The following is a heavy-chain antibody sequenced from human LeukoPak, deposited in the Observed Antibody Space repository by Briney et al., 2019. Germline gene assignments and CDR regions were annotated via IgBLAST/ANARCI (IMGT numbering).Heavy chain of an antibody. Sequence: SSETLSLTCTVSGGSISSYYWSWIRQPAGKGLEWIGRIYTSGSTNYNPSLKSRVTMSVDTSKSQFSLKLSSVTAADTAVYYCARGGRIAAAGAFDYWGQGTLVTVSS. CDR3: ARGGRIAAAGAFDY. CDR2: IYTSGST. J-gene: IGHJ4*02. CDR1: GGSISSYY. V-gene: IGHV4-4*07. D-gene: IGHD6-13*01.